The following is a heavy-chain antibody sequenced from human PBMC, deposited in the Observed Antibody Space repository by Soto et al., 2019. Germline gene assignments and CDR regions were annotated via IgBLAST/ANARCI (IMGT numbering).Heavy chain of an antibody. CDR1: GYTFTVYY. V-gene: IGHV1-2*04. J-gene: IGHJ3*02. CDR3: ARGITLVRGVLLDAFDI. D-gene: IGHD3-10*01. CDR2: INPNSGGT. Sequence: QVQLVQSGAEVKKPGASVKVSCKASGYTFTVYYMHWVRQAPGQGLEWMGWINPNSGGTNYAQKFQGWVTMTRDTSISTACVELSRLRSDDTAVYYCARGITLVRGVLLDAFDIWGQGTMVTVSS.